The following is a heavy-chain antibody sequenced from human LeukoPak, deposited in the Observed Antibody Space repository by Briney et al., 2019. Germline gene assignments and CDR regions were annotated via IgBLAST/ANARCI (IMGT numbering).Heavy chain of an antibody. CDR2: INHSGST. V-gene: IGHV4-34*01. J-gene: IGHJ4*02. CDR3: ARGAGDIVVVVASTRLFDD. D-gene: IGHD2-15*01. Sequence: PSETLSLTCSVCGGSFSGYYWSWIRQPPGKGLEWIGEINHSGSTNYNPSLKSRVTISVDTSKNQFSLKLSSVTAADTAVYYCARGAGDIVVVVASTRLFDDWGQGTLVTVSS. CDR1: GGSFSGYY.